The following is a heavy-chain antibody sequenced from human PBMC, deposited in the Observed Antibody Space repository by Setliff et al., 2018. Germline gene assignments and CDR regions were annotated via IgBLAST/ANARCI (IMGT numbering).Heavy chain of an antibody. V-gene: IGHV1-18*01. Sequence: GASVKVSCKAYGYTFSRNYITWVRQAPGRGLEWMGWISGYNDHTEYAQKLQGRVTMTTDTSTSTAYMELRSLRSDDTAVYYCARGDYDIFTGYAQDDALGADAFDIWGQGTMVTVSS. D-gene: IGHD3-9*01. CDR1: GYTFSRNY. CDR3: ARGDYDIFTGYAQDDALGADAFDI. CDR2: ISGYNDHT. J-gene: IGHJ3*02.